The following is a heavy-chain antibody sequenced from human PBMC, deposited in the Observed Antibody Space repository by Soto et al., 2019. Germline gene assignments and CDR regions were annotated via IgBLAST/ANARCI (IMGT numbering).Heavy chain of an antibody. J-gene: IGHJ2*01. Sequence: SETLSLTCAVSGYSISSSNWWGWIRQPPGKGLEWIGYFYYSGSTYYNPSLKSRVTMSVDTSKNQFSLKLSSVTAVDTAVYYCARSHFWSGYYGWYFDLWGRGTLVTVSS. CDR2: FYYSGST. CDR3: ARSHFWSGYYGWYFDL. CDR1: GYSISSSNW. D-gene: IGHD3-3*02. V-gene: IGHV4-28*01.